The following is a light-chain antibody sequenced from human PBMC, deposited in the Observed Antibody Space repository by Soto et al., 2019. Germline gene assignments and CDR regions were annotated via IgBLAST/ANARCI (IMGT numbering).Light chain of an antibody. Sequence: EIVLTQSPDTLSLSPGERATLSCRASQSVTTYLAWYQQKPGQAPRLLIYDASNRATGIPARFSGSGSGTEFTLTISNLQSEDFAVYYCQQYGSSPQITFGQGTRLEIK. V-gene: IGKV3-11*01. CDR2: DAS. CDR1: QSVTTY. J-gene: IGKJ5*01. CDR3: QQYGSSPQIT.